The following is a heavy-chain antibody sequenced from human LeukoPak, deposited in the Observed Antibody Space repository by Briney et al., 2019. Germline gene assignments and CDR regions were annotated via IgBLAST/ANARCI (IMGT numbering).Heavy chain of an antibody. J-gene: IGHJ4*02. CDR3: ARSHSAYGGFFDY. D-gene: IGHD4-23*01. CDR1: GGSISNFY. V-gene: IGHV4-59*08. Sequence: SETRSLTCTVSGGSISNFYWSWIRQPPGKGLECIGYIFYSGSTNYNPSLKSRVTILVDTSKNQFSLKLTSLTAADTALYYCARSHSAYGGFFDYWGQGTLVSVSS. CDR2: IFYSGST.